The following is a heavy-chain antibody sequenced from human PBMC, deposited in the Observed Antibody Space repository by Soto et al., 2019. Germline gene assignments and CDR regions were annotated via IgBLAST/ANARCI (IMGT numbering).Heavy chain of an antibody. D-gene: IGHD7-27*01. J-gene: IGHJ4*02. Sequence: EVQLLESGGGLVQTGGSLRLSCAASGFTFSYYAMNWVRQAPGKGLEWVAHVSATGATTHYADSVNGRFTISRDNSKNTLYLQMKSLRVEDTAIYYCAKEVSLGSTVDLGYWGQGTLVTVSS. CDR1: GFTFSYYA. CDR2: VSATGATT. CDR3: AKEVSLGSTVDLGY. V-gene: IGHV3-23*01.